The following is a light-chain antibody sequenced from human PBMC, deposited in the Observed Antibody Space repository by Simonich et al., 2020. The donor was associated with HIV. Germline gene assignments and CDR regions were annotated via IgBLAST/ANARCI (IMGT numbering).Light chain of an antibody. V-gene: IGKV1-5*03. CDR2: KAS. CDR1: QSVSSW. J-gene: IGKJ1*01. CDR3: QQYNSYSWT. Sequence: DIQMTQSPSTLSASVGDRVTITCRASQSVSSWVAWYQQKPGKAPKLLIYKASTLESGVPLRFSGSGSGTEFTLTISSLQPDDFATYYCQQYNSYSWTLGQGTKVEIK.